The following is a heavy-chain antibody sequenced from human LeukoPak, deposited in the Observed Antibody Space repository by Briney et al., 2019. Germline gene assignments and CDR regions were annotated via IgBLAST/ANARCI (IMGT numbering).Heavy chain of an antibody. CDR3: ARTGLWLPADY. V-gene: IGHV1-3*01. CDR1: GYTFTSYA. CDR2: INAGNGNT. Sequence: ASVEVSCKASGYTFTSYAMHWVRQAPGQRLEWMGWINAGNGNTQYSQKFQGRVTITRDTSASTAYMELSSLRSEDTAVYYCARTGLWLPADYWGQGTLVTVSS. J-gene: IGHJ4*02. D-gene: IGHD5-12*01.